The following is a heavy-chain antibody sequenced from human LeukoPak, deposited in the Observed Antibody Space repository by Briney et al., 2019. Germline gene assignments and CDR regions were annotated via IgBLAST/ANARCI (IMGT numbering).Heavy chain of an antibody. CDR2: IRYDGSNK. CDR1: GFTFSSYG. CDR3: TRDRFYAMDA. J-gene: IGHJ6*02. Sequence: GGSLRLSCAASGFTFSSYGMHWVRQAPGKGLEWVAFIRYDGSNKCYADSVKGRFIISRDNSRNTLYLQMNSLRAEDTAVYYCTRDRFYAMDAWGQGTTVTVSS. V-gene: IGHV3-30*02.